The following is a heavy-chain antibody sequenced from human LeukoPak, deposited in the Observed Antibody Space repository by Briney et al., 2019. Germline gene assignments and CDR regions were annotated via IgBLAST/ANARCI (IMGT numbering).Heavy chain of an antibody. CDR3: ARLTGYSSESWFDP. V-gene: IGHV4-61*01. Sequence: PSETLSLTCTVSGGSITSGSYYWSWIRQPPGKGLEWIGYIYYNGSTNYNPSLKSRVTISVDTSKNQFSLKLSSVTAADTAVYYCARLTGYSSESWFDPWGQGTLVTVSS. J-gene: IGHJ5*02. D-gene: IGHD3-9*01. CDR1: GGSITSGSYY. CDR2: IYYNGST.